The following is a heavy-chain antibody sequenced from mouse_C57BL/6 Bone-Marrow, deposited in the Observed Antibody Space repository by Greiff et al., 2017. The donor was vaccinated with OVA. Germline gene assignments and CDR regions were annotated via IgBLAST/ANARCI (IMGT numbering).Heavy chain of an antibody. Sequence: EVQLQQSGPELVKPGASVKISCKASGYTFTDYYMNWVKQSHGKSLEWIGDINPNNGGTSYNQKFKGKATLTVDKSSSTAYMELRSLTSEDSAVYYCARSFITTVVDSWYFDVWGTGTTVTVSS. V-gene: IGHV1-26*01. CDR3: ARSFITTVVDSWYFDV. CDR1: GYTFTDYY. CDR2: INPNNGGT. J-gene: IGHJ1*03. D-gene: IGHD1-1*01.